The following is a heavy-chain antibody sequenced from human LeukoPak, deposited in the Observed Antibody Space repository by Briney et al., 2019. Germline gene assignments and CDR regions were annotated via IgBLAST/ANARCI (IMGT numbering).Heavy chain of an antibody. CDR1: GFTFSSYS. J-gene: IGHJ5*02. CDR3: ARIGNLPGIAGQNWFDP. CDR2: ISSSSSTI. V-gene: IGHV3-48*01. D-gene: IGHD6-13*01. Sequence: GGSLRLSCAASGFTFSSYSMNWVRQAPGKGLEWVSYISSSSSTIYYADSVKGRFTISRDNAKNSLYLQMNSLRAEDTAVYYCARIGNLPGIAGQNWFDPWGQGTLVTVSS.